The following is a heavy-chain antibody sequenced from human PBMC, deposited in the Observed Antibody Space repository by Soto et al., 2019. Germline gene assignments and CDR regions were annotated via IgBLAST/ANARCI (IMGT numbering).Heavy chain of an antibody. D-gene: IGHD5-12*01. J-gene: IGHJ4*02. CDR1: GDSISTDY. Sequence: PSETLSLTCTVSGDSISTDYWSWIRQSPGKGLEWIGFIYYGGSTNYNPSLKSRVTISVDTPKNQFSLKLSSVTAADPAGYYCARRYGSSFDYWGQGTLVTVSS. CDR2: IYYGGST. CDR3: ARRYGSSFDY. V-gene: IGHV4-59*08.